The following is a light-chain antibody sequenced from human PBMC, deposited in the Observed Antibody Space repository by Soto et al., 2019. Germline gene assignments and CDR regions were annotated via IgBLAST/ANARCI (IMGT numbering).Light chain of an antibody. CDR3: TSYPTSSTLL. Sequence: QSVLTQPASVSGSPGQSITISCTGTSSDVGGYNYVSWYQQHPGKAPKLMIYEVSNRPSGVSNRFSGSKSGNTASLTISGLEAGYEAESSCTSYPTSSTLLFVPGNMVPVL. J-gene: IGLJ1*01. CDR1: SSDVGGYNY. V-gene: IGLV2-14*01. CDR2: EVS.